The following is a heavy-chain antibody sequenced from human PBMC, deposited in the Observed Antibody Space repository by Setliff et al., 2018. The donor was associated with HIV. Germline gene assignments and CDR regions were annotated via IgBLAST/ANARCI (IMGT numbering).Heavy chain of an antibody. D-gene: IGHD6-19*01. V-gene: IGHV3-7*05. CDR2: IQQHGSEI. Sequence: GESLKISCIASAFSFNNYYMTWVRQAPGKGLEWVANIQQHGSEIHYVASVEGRFTISRDDAKNSLYLQMNSLRAEDTAVYYCANMQWASNAWYSFDYWGQGALVTVSS. CDR3: ANMQWASNAWYSFDY. J-gene: IGHJ4*02. CDR1: AFSFNNYY.